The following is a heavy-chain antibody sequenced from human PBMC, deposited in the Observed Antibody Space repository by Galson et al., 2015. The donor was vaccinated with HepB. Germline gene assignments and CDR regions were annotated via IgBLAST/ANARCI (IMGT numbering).Heavy chain of an antibody. CDR1: GGSISSSSYY. J-gene: IGHJ5*02. CDR3: ARQGQGHNWFDP. Sequence: ETLSLTCTVSGGSISSSSYYWGWIRQPPGKGLEWIGSIYYSGSTYYNPSLKSRVTISVDTSKNQFSLKLSSVTAADTAVYYCARQGQGHNWFDPWGQGTLVTVSS. CDR2: IYYSGST. V-gene: IGHV4-39*01.